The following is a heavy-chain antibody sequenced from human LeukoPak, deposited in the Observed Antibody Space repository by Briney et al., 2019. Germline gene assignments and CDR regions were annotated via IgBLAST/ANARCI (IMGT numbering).Heavy chain of an antibody. J-gene: IGHJ6*03. Sequence: SETLSLTCAVYGGSFSGYYWSWIRQPPGKGLEWIGEINHSGSTNYNPSLKSRVTISVDTSKNQFSLKLSSVTAADTAVYYCARHSSIAARFYYYYYYMDVWGKGTTVTVSS. CDR3: ARHSSIAARFYYYYYYMDV. CDR2: INHSGST. V-gene: IGHV4-34*01. D-gene: IGHD6-6*01. CDR1: GGSFSGYY.